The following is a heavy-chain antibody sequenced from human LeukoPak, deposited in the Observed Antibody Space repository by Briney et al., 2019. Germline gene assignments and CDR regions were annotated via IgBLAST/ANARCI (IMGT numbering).Heavy chain of an antibody. Sequence: GGSLRLSCAASGFTFSSYAMSWVRQAPGKGLEWVSAISGSGSSTYYADSVKGRFTISRDNSKNTLYLQMNSLTAEDTAVYYCASPVGGYCSGGSCYRHYYYYGMDVWGQGTTVTVSS. CDR2: ISGSGSST. CDR3: ASPVGGYCSGGSCYRHYYYYGMDV. V-gene: IGHV3-23*01. J-gene: IGHJ6*02. CDR1: GFTFSSYA. D-gene: IGHD2-15*01.